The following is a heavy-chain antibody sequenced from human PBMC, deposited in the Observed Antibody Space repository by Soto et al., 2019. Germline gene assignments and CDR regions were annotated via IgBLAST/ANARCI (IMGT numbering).Heavy chain of an antibody. D-gene: IGHD6-19*01. CDR2: ITPILNTP. V-gene: IGHV1-69*08. CDR3: ARSSAQYVFFDS. CDR1: GGTFNTYS. J-gene: IGHJ4*02. Sequence: QVQLVQSGAEVKKPGSSVVVSCKTSGGTFNTYSITWVRQAPGQGLEWMGRITPILNTPTYAQKFQSSVTITADKSTSTAYMQLTSLRFEDTAIYFCARSSAQYVFFDSWGQGNLVTVSS.